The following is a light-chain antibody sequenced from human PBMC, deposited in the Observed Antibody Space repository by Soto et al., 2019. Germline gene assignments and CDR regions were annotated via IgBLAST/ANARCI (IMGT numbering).Light chain of an antibody. CDR2: GAS. V-gene: IGKV3-15*01. CDR3: QQYNNWPPWT. Sequence: EIVMTQSPATLSVSPGERATLSCRASQSVSSNLAWYQQKPGQAPRLLIYGASTRATGIPARFSGSGSGTEFTLTMSSLQSEDFAVDYCQQYNNWPPWTFGQGTKVEI. J-gene: IGKJ1*01. CDR1: QSVSSN.